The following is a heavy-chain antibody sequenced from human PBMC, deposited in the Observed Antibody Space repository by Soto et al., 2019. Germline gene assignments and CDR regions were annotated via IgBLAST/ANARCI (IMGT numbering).Heavy chain of an antibody. CDR3: ARDREVPAAVDYYYYYMDV. D-gene: IGHD2-2*01. CDR1: GYTFTSYA. Sequence: QVQLVQSGAEVKKPGASVKVSCKASGYTFTSYAMHWVRQAPGQRLEWMGWINAGNGNTKYSQKFQGRVTITRDTSASTAYMELSSLRSEDTAVYYCARDREVPAAVDYYYYYMDVWGKGTTVTVSS. V-gene: IGHV1-3*01. CDR2: INAGNGNT. J-gene: IGHJ6*03.